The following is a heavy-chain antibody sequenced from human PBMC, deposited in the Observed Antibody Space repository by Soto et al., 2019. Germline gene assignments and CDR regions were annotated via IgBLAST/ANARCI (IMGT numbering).Heavy chain of an antibody. J-gene: IGHJ6*02. CDR3: ARGWSDFWSGYRGHHYYFGMDV. Sequence: PSETLSLTCTVSGGSISSGGYYWTWIRQPPGKGLEWIGEIDHSGSTNYNPSLKSRVTIAIDTSKKKFSLKLTSVTAADTAVYYCARGWSDFWSGYRGHHYYFGMDVWGQGTTVTVSS. CDR2: IDHSGST. V-gene: IGHV4-39*07. D-gene: IGHD3-3*01. CDR1: GGSISSGGYY.